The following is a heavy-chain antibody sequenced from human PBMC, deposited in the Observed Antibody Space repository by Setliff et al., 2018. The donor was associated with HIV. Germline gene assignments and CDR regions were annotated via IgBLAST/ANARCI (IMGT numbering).Heavy chain of an antibody. Sequence: GGSLRLSCAASGFTFSSAWMGWVRQAPAKGLEWVANISPDGSATYYVDSVKGRFTISRDNAKNSLYLQLNSLRVEDTAVYFCVRDGVGTTPFDYWGQGSLVTVSS. CDR1: GFTFSSAW. D-gene: IGHD1-26*01. V-gene: IGHV3-7*01. J-gene: IGHJ4*02. CDR3: VRDGVGTTPFDY. CDR2: ISPDGSAT.